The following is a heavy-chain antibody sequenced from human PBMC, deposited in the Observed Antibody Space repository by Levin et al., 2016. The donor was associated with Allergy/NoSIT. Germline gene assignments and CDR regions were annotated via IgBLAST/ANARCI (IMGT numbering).Heavy chain of an antibody. CDR1: GYSFTSYW. J-gene: IGHJ3*02. V-gene: IGHV5-51*01. CDR3: ATPGVRFGGGDDAFDI. CDR2: IYPGDSDT. D-gene: IGHD3-3*01. Sequence: GESLKISCKGSGYSFTSYWIGWVRQMPGKGLEWMGIIYPGDSDTRYSPSFQGQVTISADKSISTAYLQWSSLKASDTAMYYCATPGVRFGGGDDAFDIWGQGTMVTVSS.